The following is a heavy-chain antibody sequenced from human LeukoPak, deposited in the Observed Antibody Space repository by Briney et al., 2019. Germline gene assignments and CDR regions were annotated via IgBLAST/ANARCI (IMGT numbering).Heavy chain of an antibody. Sequence: PGRSLRLSCAASGFTFSCYAMHWVRQAPGKGLEWVAVISYDGSYKYHADSVKGRFTISRDNSRNTLYLQMNSLRAEDTAVYYCARGISMVRGVIPSYNWFDPWGQGTLVTVSS. V-gene: IGHV3-30-3*01. CDR1: GFTFSCYA. D-gene: IGHD3-10*01. J-gene: IGHJ5*02. CDR3: ARGISMVRGVIPSYNWFDP. CDR2: ISYDGSYK.